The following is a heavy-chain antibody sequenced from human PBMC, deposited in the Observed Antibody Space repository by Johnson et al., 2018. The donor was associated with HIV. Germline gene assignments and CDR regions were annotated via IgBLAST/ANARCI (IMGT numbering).Heavy chain of an antibody. Sequence: MQLVESGGGLVQPGGSLRLSCAASGFTFSSYWMHWVRQAPGKGLVWVSRINSDGSSTSYADSVKGRITISRDNAKNTLYLQMNNLRAEDTAMYYCAKDYYGDLWVGAFDIWGQGTMVTVSS. J-gene: IGHJ3*02. CDR2: INSDGSST. V-gene: IGHV3-74*01. CDR1: GFTFSSYW. D-gene: IGHD4-17*01. CDR3: AKDYYGDLWVGAFDI.